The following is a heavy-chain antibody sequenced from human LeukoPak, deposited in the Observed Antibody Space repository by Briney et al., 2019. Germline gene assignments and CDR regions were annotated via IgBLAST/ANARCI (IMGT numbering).Heavy chain of an antibody. J-gene: IGHJ5*02. D-gene: IGHD3-10*01. Sequence: GASVKVSCKASGYTFITYDINWVRQATGQGLEWMGWMNPNSGNTGYAQKFQGRVTLTRNTSISTAYMELSSLRSEDTAVYYCARDRAGGWFDPWGQGTLVIVSS. CDR1: GYTFITYD. V-gene: IGHV1-8*01. CDR3: ARDRAGGWFDP. CDR2: MNPNSGNT.